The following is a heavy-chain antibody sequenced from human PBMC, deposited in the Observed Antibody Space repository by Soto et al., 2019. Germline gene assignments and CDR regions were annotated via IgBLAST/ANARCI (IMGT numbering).Heavy chain of an antibody. V-gene: IGHV3-30*18. J-gene: IGHJ4*02. CDR1: GFTFSSYG. CDR2: ISYDGSNK. Sequence: GGSLRLSCAASGFTFSSYGMHWVRQAPGKGLEWVAVISYDGSNKYYADSVKGRFTISRDNSKNTLYLQMNSLRAEDTAVYYCAKDIRYNWNPGSFDYRGQGTLVTVSS. CDR3: AKDIRYNWNPGSFDY. D-gene: IGHD1-20*01.